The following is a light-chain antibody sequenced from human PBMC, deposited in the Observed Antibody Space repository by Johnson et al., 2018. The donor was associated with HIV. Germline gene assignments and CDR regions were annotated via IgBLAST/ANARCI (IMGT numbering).Light chain of an antibody. V-gene: IGLV1-51*02. Sequence: QSVLTQPPSVSAAPGQRVTISCSGSSSNIGNNYVSWYQQLAGTAPKLLIYENNERPSGIPDRISGAKSGTSATLGITGLQTGDEADYYCETWDSSLSGVFGTGTKVTVL. CDR1: SSNIGNNY. CDR3: ETWDSSLSGV. J-gene: IGLJ1*01. CDR2: ENN.